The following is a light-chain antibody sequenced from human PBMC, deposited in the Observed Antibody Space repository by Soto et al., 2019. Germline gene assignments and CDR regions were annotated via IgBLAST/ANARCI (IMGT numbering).Light chain of an antibody. J-gene: IGLJ1*01. V-gene: IGLV2-11*01. CDR1: SXDVGGYNY. Sequence: QSVLTQPRSVSGSPGQSVTISCTGTSXDVGGYNYVSWYQQHPGKAPKLMIYDVSKRPSGVPDRFSGSKSGNTASLTISWIQAEDEADYYCCSYAGSYTRYVFGTGTKVIVL. CDR3: CSYAGSYTRYV. CDR2: DVS.